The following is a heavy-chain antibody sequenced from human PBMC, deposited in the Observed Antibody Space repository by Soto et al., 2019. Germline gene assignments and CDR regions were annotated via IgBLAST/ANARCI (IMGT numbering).Heavy chain of an antibody. Sequence: GGSLRLSCGASGYSFDDYAMHWVRQAPGKGLEWVSGISWNSGTIGYADSVKGRFAISRDNAKNSLYLQMNSLRAEDTAVYYCARGGGSSWTQNYYYGMDVWGQETTVTVSS. CDR2: ISWNSGTI. D-gene: IGHD6-13*01. J-gene: IGHJ6*02. CDR3: ARGGGSSWTQNYYYGMDV. V-gene: IGHV3-9*01. CDR1: GYSFDDYA.